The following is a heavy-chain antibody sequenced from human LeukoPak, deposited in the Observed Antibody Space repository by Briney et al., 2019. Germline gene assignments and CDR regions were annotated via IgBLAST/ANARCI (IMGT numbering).Heavy chain of an antibody. D-gene: IGHD2-8*01. CDR2: IKQDGSET. CDR3: ARLVYTKDAFDI. J-gene: IGHJ3*02. CDR1: GFTFSSYW. Sequence: GGSLRLSRAASGFTFSSYWMTWVRQAPGRGLEWVANIKQDGSETYYVDSLKGRFTISRDNAKNSLYLQMNSLRAEDTAVYYCARLVYTKDAFDIWGQGTMVTVSS. V-gene: IGHV3-7*01.